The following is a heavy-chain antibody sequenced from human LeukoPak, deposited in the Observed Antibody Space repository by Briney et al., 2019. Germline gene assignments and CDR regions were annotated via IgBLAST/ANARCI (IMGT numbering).Heavy chain of an antibody. CDR1: GFTFSSYS. CDR2: ISSSSSYI. D-gene: IGHD2-8*01. V-gene: IGHV3-21*01. Sequence: PGGSLRLSCAASGFTFSSYSMNWVRQAPGKGLEWVSSISSSSSYIYYADSVKGRFTISRDNAKNSLYLQMNSLRAEDTAVYYCARDLGYCTNGVCYAYHFDCWGQGTLVTVSS. J-gene: IGHJ4*02. CDR3: ARDLGYCTNGVCYAYHFDC.